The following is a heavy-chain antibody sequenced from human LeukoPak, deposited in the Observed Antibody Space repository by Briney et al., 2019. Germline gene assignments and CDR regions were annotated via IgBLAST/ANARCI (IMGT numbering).Heavy chain of an antibody. Sequence: PSETLSLTCAVYGGSFSGYYWSWIRQPPGKGLEWIGYIYYSGSTNYNPSLKSRVTISVDTSKNQFSLKLSSVTAADTAVYYCARDEGHYGSAYGMDVWGQGTTVTVSS. CDR2: IYYSGST. J-gene: IGHJ6*02. D-gene: IGHD3-10*01. V-gene: IGHV4-59*01. CDR3: ARDEGHYGSAYGMDV. CDR1: GGSFSGYY.